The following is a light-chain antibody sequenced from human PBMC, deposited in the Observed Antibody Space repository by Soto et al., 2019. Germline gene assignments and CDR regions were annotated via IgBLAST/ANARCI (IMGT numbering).Light chain of an antibody. CDR3: AAWDDSLNVL. V-gene: IGLV1-44*01. Sequence: QSSLTQPPSASGTPGQRVTISCSGGSSNIGSNTVNWYQQLPGTAPKLLIYSNNQRPSGVPDRFSGSKSGTSASLAISGLQSEDEADYYCAAWDDSLNVLFGGGPKVTVL. CDR1: SSNIGSNT. J-gene: IGLJ2*01. CDR2: SNN.